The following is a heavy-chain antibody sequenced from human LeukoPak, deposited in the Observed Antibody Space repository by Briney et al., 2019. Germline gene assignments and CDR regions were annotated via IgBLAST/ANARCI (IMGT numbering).Heavy chain of an antibody. Sequence: ASVKVSCTASGYTFTIYAMNWVRQAPGQGLEWMGWINTNTGNPTYAQGFTGRFVFSLDTSVSTAYLQISSLKAEDTAVYYCARDLHYYDSSGSTWDYWGQGTLVTVSS. CDR2: INTNTGNP. CDR1: GYTFTIYA. D-gene: IGHD3-22*01. J-gene: IGHJ4*02. V-gene: IGHV7-4-1*02. CDR3: ARDLHYYDSSGSTWDY.